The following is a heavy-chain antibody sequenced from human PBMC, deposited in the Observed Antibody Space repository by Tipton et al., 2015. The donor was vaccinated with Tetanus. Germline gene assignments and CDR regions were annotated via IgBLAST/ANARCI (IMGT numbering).Heavy chain of an antibody. CDR1: GGSISSHH. J-gene: IGHJ5*02. D-gene: IGHD2-2*01. CDR3: ARAGQRSTSWHYWFDP. V-gene: IGHV4-59*11. CDR2: FHFTGST. Sequence: TLSLTCTVSGGSISSHHWSWIRQAPGTGLEWIGYFHFTGSTNFNPSLQSRVTISGDTSKNLFSLTMKSVTAADTAVYYCARAGQRSTSWHYWFDPWGQGTLVTVSS.